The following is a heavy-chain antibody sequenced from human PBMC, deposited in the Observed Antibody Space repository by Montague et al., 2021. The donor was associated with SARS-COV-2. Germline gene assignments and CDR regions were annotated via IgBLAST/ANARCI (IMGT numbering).Heavy chain of an antibody. CDR2: IYHSGST. J-gene: IGHJ4*02. Sequence: SETLSLTCTVSGGSFSGYYWSWIRQPPGKGLELIGDIYHSGSTNYNPSLKSRVTISVDTSKNQFSLKLSSVTAADTAVYYCARGTQASDWLVSPGFDYWGQGTLVTVSS. CDR3: ARGTQASDWLVSPGFDY. CDR1: GGSFSGYY. D-gene: IGHD3-9*01. V-gene: IGHV4-34*01.